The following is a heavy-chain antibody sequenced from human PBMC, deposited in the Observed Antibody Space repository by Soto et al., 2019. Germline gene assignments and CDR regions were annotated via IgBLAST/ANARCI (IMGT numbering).Heavy chain of an antibody. CDR3: ARDPDY. J-gene: IGHJ4*02. CDR2: IAYDGSDK. CDR1: GFTFSSYA. Sequence: VQLLESGGGLVQPGGSLRLSCAASGFTFSSYAMHWVRQAPGKGLEWVAMIAYDGSDKNYADSVKGRFTISRDNSKNTLYLQMNSLTAEDTAVYYCARDPDYWGQGTLVTVSS. V-gene: IGHV3-30-3*01.